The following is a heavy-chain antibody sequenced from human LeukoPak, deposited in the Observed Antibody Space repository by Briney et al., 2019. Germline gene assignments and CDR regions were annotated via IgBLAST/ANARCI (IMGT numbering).Heavy chain of an antibody. J-gene: IGHJ6*03. CDR3: AREMEWLLPSYYYYYMDV. Sequence: GGSLRLSCAASGFTFSSYGMHWVRQAPGKGLEWVAFIRYDGSNKYYADSVRGRFTISRDNSKNTLYLQMNSLRAEDTAVYYCAREMEWLLPSYYYYYMDVWGKGTTVTVSS. CDR1: GFTFSSYG. D-gene: IGHD3-3*01. CDR2: IRYDGSNK. V-gene: IGHV3-30*02.